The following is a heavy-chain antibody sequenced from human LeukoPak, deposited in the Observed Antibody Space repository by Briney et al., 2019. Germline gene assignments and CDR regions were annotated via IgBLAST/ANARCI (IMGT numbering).Heavy chain of an antibody. CDR1: GDSVTSKSAA. CDR3: ARDYHIVVVPAANHFDY. V-gene: IGHV6-1*01. J-gene: IGHJ4*02. D-gene: IGHD2-2*01. CDR2: TYYRSRWYV. Sequence: SQTLSLTCAISGDSVTSKSAAWNWIRQSPSRGLEWLGRTYYRSRWYVDYAVSVKSRMTINPDTSKNQFSLQLISVTPEDTAVYYCARDYHIVVVPAANHFDYWGQGTLVTVSS.